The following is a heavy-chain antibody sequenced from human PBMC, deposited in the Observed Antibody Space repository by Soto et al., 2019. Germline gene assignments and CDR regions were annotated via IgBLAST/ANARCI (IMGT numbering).Heavy chain of an antibody. CDR3: ARDRYYDFWSGSRAAFYYYGMDV. V-gene: IGHV4-59*01. Sequence: LSLTCTVSDVSISSFYGSRIRQHPGKGLEWIGYIYYSGSTNYNPSLKSRVTISVDTSKNQFSLKLSSVTAADTAVYYCARDRYYDFWSGSRAAFYYYGMDVWGQGTTVTVSS. J-gene: IGHJ6*02. CDR2: IYYSGST. CDR1: DVSISSFY. D-gene: IGHD3-3*01.